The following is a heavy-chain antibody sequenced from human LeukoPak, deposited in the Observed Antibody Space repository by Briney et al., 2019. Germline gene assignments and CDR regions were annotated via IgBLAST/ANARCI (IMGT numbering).Heavy chain of an antibody. CDR1: GFTFSSYA. V-gene: IGHV3-23*01. CDR2: ISGSGGST. Sequence: GGSLRLSCAASGFTFSSYAMSWVRQAPGKGLEWVSAISGSGGSTYYADSVKGRFTISRDNSKNTLYLQMNSPRAEDTAVYYCAKKTHGLAARSYYFDYWGQGTLVTVSS. D-gene: IGHD6-6*01. CDR3: AKKTHGLAARSYYFDY. J-gene: IGHJ4*02.